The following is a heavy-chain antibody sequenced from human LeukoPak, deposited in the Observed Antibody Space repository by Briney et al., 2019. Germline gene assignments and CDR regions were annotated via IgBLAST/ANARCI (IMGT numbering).Heavy chain of an antibody. V-gene: IGHV4-61*05. CDR3: ARVITMVRGVIPWFDP. Sequence: SETLSLTCTVSGGSISSSSYYWGWIRQPPGKGLEWIGRIYTSGSTNYNPSLKSRVTMSVDTSKNQFSLKLSSVTAADTAVYYCARVITMVRGVIPWFDPWGQGTLVTVSS. D-gene: IGHD3-10*01. CDR2: IYTSGST. J-gene: IGHJ5*02. CDR1: GGSISSSSYY.